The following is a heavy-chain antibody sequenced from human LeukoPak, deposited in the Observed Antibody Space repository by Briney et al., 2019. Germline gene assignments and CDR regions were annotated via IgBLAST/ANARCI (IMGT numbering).Heavy chain of an antibody. Sequence: GGSLRLSCAASGFTFSSYAMSWVRQAPGKGLEWVSAISGSGGSTYYADSVKGRFTISRDNSKNTLYLQMNSLRAEDTAVYYCAKSEYCTNGVCSYFDYWGQGTLVTVSS. CDR1: GFTFSSYA. CDR2: ISGSGGST. V-gene: IGHV3-23*01. J-gene: IGHJ4*02. D-gene: IGHD2-8*01. CDR3: AKSEYCTNGVCSYFDY.